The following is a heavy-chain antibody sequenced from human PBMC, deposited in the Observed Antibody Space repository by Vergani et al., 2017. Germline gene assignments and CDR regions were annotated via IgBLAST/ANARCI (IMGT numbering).Heavy chain of an antibody. V-gene: IGHV3-30*02. J-gene: IGHJ4*02. CDR2: IGYDGRIK. CDR1: GFSFNTYG. CDR3: AKDGRENSDYGYFDY. Sequence: QVQLVETGGGVVQPGGSLRLYCATSGFSFNTYGAHWVRQAPGKGLEWVAFIGYDGRIKYNVDSVKGRVTISRDTSKKTLSLKMRSLRADATAVYYCAKDGRENSDYGYFDYWGQGTLVTVSS. D-gene: IGHD4-17*01.